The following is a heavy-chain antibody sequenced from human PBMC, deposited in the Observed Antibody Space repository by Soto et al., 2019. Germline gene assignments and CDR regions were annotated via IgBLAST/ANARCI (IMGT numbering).Heavy chain of an antibody. V-gene: IGHV4-4*07. CDR1: GGSISSYY. CDR2: IYTSGST. D-gene: IGHD2-15*01. Sequence: TLSLTCTVSGGSISSYYWSWIRQPAGKGLEWIGRIYTSGSTNYNPSLKSRVTMSVDTSKNQFSLKLSSVTAADTAVYYCARAFLDCSGGSCYGNWFDPWGQGTLVTVSS. J-gene: IGHJ5*02. CDR3: ARAFLDCSGGSCYGNWFDP.